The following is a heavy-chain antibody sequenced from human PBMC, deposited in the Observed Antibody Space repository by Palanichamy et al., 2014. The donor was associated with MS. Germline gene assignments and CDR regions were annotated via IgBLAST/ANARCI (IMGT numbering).Heavy chain of an antibody. D-gene: IGHD3-10*01. CDR1: GFTFSSYG. CDR2: IWYDGSNK. Sequence: QVQLVESGGGVVQPGRSLRLSCAASGFTFSSYGMHWVRQAPGKGPGWVAVIWYDGSNKYYADSVKGRFTISRDNSKNTLYLQMNSLRAEDTAVYYCARDLSLMVRGVNVYGMDVWGQGTTVTVSS. V-gene: IGHV3-33*01. CDR3: ARDLSLMVRGVNVYGMDV. J-gene: IGHJ6*02.